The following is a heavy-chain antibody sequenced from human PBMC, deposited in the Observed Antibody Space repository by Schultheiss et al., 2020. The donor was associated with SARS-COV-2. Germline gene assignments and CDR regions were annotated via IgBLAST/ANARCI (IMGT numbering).Heavy chain of an antibody. V-gene: IGHV3-23*01. CDR2: ISGSGGST. Sequence: GGSLRLSCAASGFTFSSYAMSWVRQAPGKGLEWVSAISGSGGSTYYADSVKGRFTIPRDNSKNTLYLQMNSLRAEDTAVYYCAKAGSSSSFWYFDLWGRGTLVTVSS. J-gene: IGHJ2*01. CDR1: GFTFSSYA. CDR3: AKAGSSSSFWYFDL. D-gene: IGHD6-6*01.